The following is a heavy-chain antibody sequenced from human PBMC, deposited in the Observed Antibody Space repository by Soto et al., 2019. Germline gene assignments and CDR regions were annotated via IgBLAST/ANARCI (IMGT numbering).Heavy chain of an antibody. V-gene: IGHV4-31*03. D-gene: IGHD2-2*01. CDR3: ARRYQLLSFDY. CDR2: IYYSGST. J-gene: IGHJ4*02. CDR1: GGSISSGGYY. Sequence: SETLSVMGTVSGGSISSGGYYWSWIRQHPGKGLEWIGYIYYSGSTYYNPSLKSRVTMSVDTSKNQFSLKLSSVTAADTAVYYCARRYQLLSFDYWGQGTLVTVS.